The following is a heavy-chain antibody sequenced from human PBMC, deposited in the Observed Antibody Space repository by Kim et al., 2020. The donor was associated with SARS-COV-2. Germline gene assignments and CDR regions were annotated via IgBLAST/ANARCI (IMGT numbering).Heavy chain of an antibody. V-gene: IGHV3-48*04. CDR1: GFTFSSYS. D-gene: IGHD5-18*01. J-gene: IGHJ4*02. Sequence: GGSLRLSCAASGFTFSSYSMNWVRQAPGKGLEWVSYISSSSSTIYYADSVKGRFTISRDNAKNSLYLQMNSLRAEDTAVYYCARVKIGGIQLWLSGFDYWGQGTLVTVSS. CDR3: ARVKIGGIQLWLSGFDY. CDR2: ISSSSSTI.